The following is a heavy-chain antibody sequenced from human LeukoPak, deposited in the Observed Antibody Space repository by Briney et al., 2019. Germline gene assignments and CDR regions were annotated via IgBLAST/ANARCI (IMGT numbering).Heavy chain of an antibody. CDR1: GFTVSNNF. CDR3: ARPSSLDGSGRYYIDY. V-gene: IGHV3-66*01. Sequence: GGSLRLSCAVSGFTVSNNFMNWVRQAPGKGLEWASVTHSDGTTYFADSVQGRFTISRDNSKNTLYLQMNSLRDEDTAVYYCARPSSLDGSGRYYIDYWGQGTLVTVSS. CDR2: THSDGTT. J-gene: IGHJ4*02. D-gene: IGHD3-10*01.